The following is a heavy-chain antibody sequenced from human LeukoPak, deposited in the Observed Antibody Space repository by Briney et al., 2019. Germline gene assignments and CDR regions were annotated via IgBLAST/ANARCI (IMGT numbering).Heavy chain of an antibody. J-gene: IGHJ4*02. V-gene: IGHV4-4*07. CDR3: AGGSGLYYDTRAQFDC. CDR1: GGSINNYY. Sequence: PSDTLSLTCTVSGGSINNYYWSLIRQPAGKGLEWIGRIYTRGRTNYNPSLKSRLTMSLDTSKNQVSLNLNYVPAADTAVYYCAGGSGLYYDTRAQFDCWGQRNLVIVSS. D-gene: IGHD3-16*01. CDR2: IYTRGRT.